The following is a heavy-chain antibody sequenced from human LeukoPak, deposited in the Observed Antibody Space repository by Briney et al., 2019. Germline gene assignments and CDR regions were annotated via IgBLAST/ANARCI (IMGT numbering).Heavy chain of an antibody. CDR1: GFTFSSYG. D-gene: IGHD3-16*02. J-gene: IGHJ5*02. CDR3: ARAGMITFGGVIVYWFNP. CDR2: IWYDGSNK. Sequence: GGSLRLSCAASGFTFSSYGMHWVRQAPGKGLEWVAVIWYDGSNKYYADSVKGRFTISRDNSKNTLYLQMNSLRAEDTAVYYCARAGMITFGGVIVYWFNPWGQGTLVTVSS. V-gene: IGHV3-33*01.